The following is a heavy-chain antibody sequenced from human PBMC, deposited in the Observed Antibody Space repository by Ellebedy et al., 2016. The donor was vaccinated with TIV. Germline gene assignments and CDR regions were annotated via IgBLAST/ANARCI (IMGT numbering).Heavy chain of an antibody. J-gene: IGHJ4*02. CDR1: GFTFSRHS. V-gene: IGHV3-30-3*01. CDR2: ISYLGSTY. CDR3: ARDQDGDYYFDY. Sequence: PGGSLRLSCVASGFTFSRHSMHWVRQAPGKGLEWVAEISYLGSTYYQADFGKGRLTISRDNSKNTLFLQMNSLTTEDKAVYYCARDQDGDYYFDYWGQGTLVTVSS. D-gene: IGHD4-17*01.